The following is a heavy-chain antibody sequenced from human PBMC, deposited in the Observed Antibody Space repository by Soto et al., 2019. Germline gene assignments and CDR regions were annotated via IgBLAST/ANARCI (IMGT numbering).Heavy chain of an antibody. CDR1: GFTFSSYA. D-gene: IGHD6-19*01. V-gene: IGHV3-23*01. CDR3: AKAAVYSSGWYQELFDY. CDR2: ISGSGGST. J-gene: IGHJ4*02. Sequence: EVQLLESGGGLVQPGGSLRLSCAASGFTFSSYAMSWVHQAPGKGLEWVSAISGSGGSTYYADSVKGRFTISRDNSKNTLYLQMNSLRAEDTAVYYCAKAAVYSSGWYQELFDYWGQGTLVTVSS.